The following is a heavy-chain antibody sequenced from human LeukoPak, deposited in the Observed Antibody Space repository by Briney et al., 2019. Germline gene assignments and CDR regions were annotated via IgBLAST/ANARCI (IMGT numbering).Heavy chain of an antibody. Sequence: PSETLSLTCAVYGGSFSGYYWSWIRQPPGKGLEWIGEINHSGSTNYNPSLKSRVTISVDTSKNQFSLKLGSVTAADTAVYYCAREKEDTMVRGVIYYMDVWGKGTTVTVSS. J-gene: IGHJ6*03. D-gene: IGHD3-10*01. CDR1: GGSFSGYY. V-gene: IGHV4-34*01. CDR2: INHSGST. CDR3: AREKEDTMVRGVIYYMDV.